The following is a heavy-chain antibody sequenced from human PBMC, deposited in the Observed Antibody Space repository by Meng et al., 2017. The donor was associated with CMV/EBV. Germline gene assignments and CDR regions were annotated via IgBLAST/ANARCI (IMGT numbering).Heavy chain of an antibody. D-gene: IGHD6-6*01. CDR1: GGTFSSYT. CDR2: IIPILGIA. Sequence: SVKVSCQASGGTFSSYTISWVRQAPGQGLEWMGRIIPILGIANYAQKFQGRVTITADKSTSTAYMELSSLRSEDTAVYYCAKDMREQLGPAINYWGQGTLVTVSS. J-gene: IGHJ4*02. V-gene: IGHV1-69*04. CDR3: AKDMREQLGPAINY.